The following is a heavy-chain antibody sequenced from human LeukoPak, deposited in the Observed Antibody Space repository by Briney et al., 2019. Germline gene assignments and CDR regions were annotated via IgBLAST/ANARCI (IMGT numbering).Heavy chain of an antibody. V-gene: IGHV1-8*01. CDR2: MRPNSGDT. J-gene: IGHJ4*02. CDR1: GYTFTSYD. D-gene: IGHD3/OR15-3a*01. CDR3: ARDFERPDH. Sequence: ASVKVSCKASGYTFTSYDFNWVRQATGQRPEWVGWMRPNSGDTGYAQKFQDRVTMTRNTSISTAYMELSSLRSDDTAVYYCARDFERPDHWGQGTLVTVSS.